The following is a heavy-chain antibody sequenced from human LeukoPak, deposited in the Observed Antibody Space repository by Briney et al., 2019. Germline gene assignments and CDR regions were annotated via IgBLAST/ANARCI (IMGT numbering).Heavy chain of an antibody. J-gene: IGHJ4*02. Sequence: GGSLRLSCAASGFTFSSYGMHWVRQAPGKGLEWVAFIRYDGSNKYYADSVKGRFTISRDNSKNTVSLQMNSLRAEDTAVYYCAKDHDSSGWPTFDYWGQGTLVTVSS. D-gene: IGHD6-19*01. V-gene: IGHV3-30*02. CDR2: IRYDGSNK. CDR3: AKDHDSSGWPTFDY. CDR1: GFTFSSYG.